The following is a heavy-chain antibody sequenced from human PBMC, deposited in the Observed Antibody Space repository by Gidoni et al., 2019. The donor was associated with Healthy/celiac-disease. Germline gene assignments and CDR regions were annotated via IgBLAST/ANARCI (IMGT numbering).Heavy chain of an antibody. V-gene: IGHV3-21*01. CDR2: ISSSSSYI. CDR3: ARASTTVTTYYFDY. D-gene: IGHD4-17*01. Sequence: EVQLVESGGCLVKPGGSLRLSCAASVFTFSSYSMTWVRQAPGKGLEWVSSISSSSSYIYYADSVKGRFTISRDNAKNSLYLQMNSLRAEDTAVYYCARASTTVTTYYFDYWGQGTLVTVSS. J-gene: IGHJ4*02. CDR1: VFTFSSYS.